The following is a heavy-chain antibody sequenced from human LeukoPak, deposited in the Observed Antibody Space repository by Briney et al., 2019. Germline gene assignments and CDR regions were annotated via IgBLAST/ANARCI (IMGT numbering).Heavy chain of an antibody. CDR1: GYSFSSCA. J-gene: IGHJ4*02. Sequence: GGSLRLSCAASGYSFSSCAMSWLRRPPAGGREGGSASSGSGGSTYYAASVKGRFTISRDNPKNPLYLQMNSLRAEDTAVYYCAKGVPATVHFFDYWGQGTLVTVSS. CDR2: SSGSGGST. CDR3: AKGVPATVHFFDY. D-gene: IGHD2-2*01. V-gene: IGHV3-23*01.